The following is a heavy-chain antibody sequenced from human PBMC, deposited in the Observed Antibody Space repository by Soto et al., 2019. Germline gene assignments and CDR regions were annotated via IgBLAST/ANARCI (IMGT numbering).Heavy chain of an antibody. CDR3: ASHEGGPTVTTLYYFDY. CDR1: GGSISSGGYY. V-gene: IGHV4-31*03. D-gene: IGHD4-17*01. J-gene: IGHJ4*02. Sequence: QVQLQESGPGLVKPSQTLSLTCTVSGGSISSGGYYWSWIRQHPGKGLEWIGYIYYSGSTYYNPSLKGRVTISVDTSKKQFSLKLSSVTAADTAVYYCASHEGGPTVTTLYYFDYWGQGTLVTVSS. CDR2: IYYSGST.